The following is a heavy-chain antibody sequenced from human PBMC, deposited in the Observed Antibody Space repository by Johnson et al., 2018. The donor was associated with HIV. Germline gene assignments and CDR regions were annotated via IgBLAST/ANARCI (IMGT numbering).Heavy chain of an antibody. CDR1: GFTFDDYA. CDR2: ISGNSGSI. V-gene: IGHV3-9*01. D-gene: IGHD1-26*01. Sequence: VQLVESGGGVVRPGRSLRLSCAASGFTFDDYAMHWVRQAPGKGLEWVSGISGNSGSIGYADSVKGRFTISRDNAKNSLYLQMNSLRAEDTALYYCAREGYSGSLVWPDAFDIWGQGTMVTVSS. CDR3: AREGYSGSLVWPDAFDI. J-gene: IGHJ3*02.